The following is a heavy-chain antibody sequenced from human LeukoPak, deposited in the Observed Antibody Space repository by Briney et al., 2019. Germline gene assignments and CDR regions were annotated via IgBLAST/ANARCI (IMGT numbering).Heavy chain of an antibody. Sequence: PSETLSLTCTVSGGAISSYYWSWIRQPPGKGEEWIGYIYYIGSTNYNSSLKSRVTISVDTSKHQFSLKLSSVTAADTAVYYCASTYYDFWSGYPVFYYGMDIWGQGTTVTVSS. CDR3: ASTYYDFWSGYPVFYYGMDI. D-gene: IGHD3-3*01. V-gene: IGHV4-59*01. J-gene: IGHJ6*02. CDR2: IYYIGST. CDR1: GGAISSYY.